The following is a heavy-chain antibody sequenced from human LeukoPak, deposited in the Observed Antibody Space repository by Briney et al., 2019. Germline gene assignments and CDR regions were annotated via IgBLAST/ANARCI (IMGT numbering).Heavy chain of an antibody. CDR2: ISSSGSTI. D-gene: IGHD3-3*01. J-gene: IGHJ4*02. V-gene: IGHV3-11*04. Sequence: GGSLRLSCAASGFTFSDYYMSWIRQAPGKGLEWVSYISSSGSTIYYADSVKGRFTISRDNAKNSLYLQMNSLRAEDTAVYYCASAQLRFLEWSLPPSDYWGQGTLVTVSS. CDR3: ASAQLRFLEWSLPPSDY. CDR1: GFTFSDYY.